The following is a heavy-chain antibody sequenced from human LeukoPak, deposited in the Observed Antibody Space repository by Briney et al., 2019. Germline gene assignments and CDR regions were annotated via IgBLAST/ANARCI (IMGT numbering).Heavy chain of an antibody. Sequence: AASVKVSCKASGYTFTSYGISWVRQAPGQGLEWMGWISAYNGNTNYAQKLQGRVTMTTDTSTSTAYMELRSLRSDDTAVYYCARDRRTYYDFWSGYYHATWFDPWGQGPLVTVSS. D-gene: IGHD3-3*01. V-gene: IGHV1-18*01. CDR3: ARDRRTYYDFWSGYYHATWFDP. CDR2: ISAYNGNT. CDR1: GYTFTSYG. J-gene: IGHJ5*02.